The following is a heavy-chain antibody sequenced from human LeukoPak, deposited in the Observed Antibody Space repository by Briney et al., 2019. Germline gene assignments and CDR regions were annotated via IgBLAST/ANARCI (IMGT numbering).Heavy chain of an antibody. J-gene: IGHJ4*02. CDR2: IVPIIGRA. CDR1: GGTFSNYA. D-gene: IGHD3-22*01. V-gene: IGHV1-69*13. Sequence: ASVKVSSKASGGTFSNYAFSLVRQAPGQGLEWMGAIVPIIGRANYAQRFQGRVTIIADDSTSTVYMELSSLRSEDTAVYYCARARHSFHDSSGYYYAFDYWGQGTLVTVSS. CDR3: ARARHSFHDSSGYYYAFDY.